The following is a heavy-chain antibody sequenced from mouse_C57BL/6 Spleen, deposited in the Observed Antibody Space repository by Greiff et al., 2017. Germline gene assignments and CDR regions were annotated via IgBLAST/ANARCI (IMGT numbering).Heavy chain of an antibody. V-gene: IGHV1-20*01. D-gene: IGHD1-1*01. CDR2: INPYNGDT. CDR3: ASVYYGSSYGYFDV. Sequence: VQLQQSGPELVKPGDSVKISCKASGYSFTGYFLNWVMQSHGKSLEWIGRINPYNGDTFYNQKFKGKATLTVDKSSSTAHMELRSLTSEDSAVYYCASVYYGSSYGYFDVWGTGTTGTVSS. CDR1: GYSFTGYF. J-gene: IGHJ1*03.